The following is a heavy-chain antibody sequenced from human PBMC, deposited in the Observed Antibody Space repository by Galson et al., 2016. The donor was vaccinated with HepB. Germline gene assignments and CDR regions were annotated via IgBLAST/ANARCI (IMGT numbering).Heavy chain of an antibody. CDR1: GFTFSSYW. J-gene: IGHJ4*02. D-gene: IGHD3-10*01. CDR3: AFAVRGSPTPANY. V-gene: IGHV3-7*01. Sequence: SLRLSCAASGFTFSSYWMRWVRQVPGKGLESVANIKQDGSETYYVDSVKGRFTISRDNAKNLLFLQTNNLRAEDTALYYCAFAVRGSPTPANYWGQGTLVTVSS. CDR2: IKQDGSET.